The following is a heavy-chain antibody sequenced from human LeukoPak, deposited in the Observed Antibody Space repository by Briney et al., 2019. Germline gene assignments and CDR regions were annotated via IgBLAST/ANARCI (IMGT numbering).Heavy chain of an antibody. Sequence: AGGSLRLSCAASGFTFSDHYMSWIRQAPGKGLEWVSYISTSSSHTDYADSVKGRLTISRDDAKDSLFLQMNSLRAEDTAVYYCARGHYGLDVWGQGTTVTVSS. V-gene: IGHV3-11*05. CDR2: ISTSSSHT. J-gene: IGHJ6*02. CDR1: GFTFSDHY. CDR3: ARGHYGLDV.